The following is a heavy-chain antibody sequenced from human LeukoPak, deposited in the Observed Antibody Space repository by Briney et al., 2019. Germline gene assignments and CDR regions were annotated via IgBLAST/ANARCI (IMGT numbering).Heavy chain of an antibody. Sequence: ASVKVSRKASGYTFTGYYMHWVRQAPGQGLEWMGWINPNSGGTKYAQKFQGRVTMTRDTSISTAYMELSRLRSDDTAVYYCARGAVRANFDYWGQGTLVTVSS. CDR3: ARGAVRANFDY. CDR2: INPNSGGT. J-gene: IGHJ4*02. D-gene: IGHD3-10*01. V-gene: IGHV1-2*02. CDR1: GYTFTGYY.